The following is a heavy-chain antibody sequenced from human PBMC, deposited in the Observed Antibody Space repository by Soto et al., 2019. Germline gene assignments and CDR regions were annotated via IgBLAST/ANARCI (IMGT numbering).Heavy chain of an antibody. CDR3: TTEGGYDNPFDY. Sequence: PGGFLRLSCAASGFTFSNAWMSWVRQAPGRGLEWVGRIKSKTDGGTTDYAAPVKGRFTISRDDSKNTLYLQMNSLKTDYTAVYYCTTEGGYDNPFDYWGQGTLVTVS. CDR1: GFTFSNAW. D-gene: IGHD5-12*01. CDR2: IKSKTDGGTT. J-gene: IGHJ4*02. V-gene: IGHV3-15*01.